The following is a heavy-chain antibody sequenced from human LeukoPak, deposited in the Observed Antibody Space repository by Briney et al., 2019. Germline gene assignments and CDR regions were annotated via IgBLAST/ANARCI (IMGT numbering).Heavy chain of an antibody. D-gene: IGHD6-19*01. Sequence: SETLSLTCTVSGGSISSYYWSWIRQPPGKGLEWIGYIYYTGSTKYNPSLKSRVTISVDTSKNQFSLKLSSVTAADTAVYYCARPFSSGWYPYSIGGLWFDYWGQGTLSPSPQ. CDR3: ARPFSSGWYPYSIGGLWFDY. V-gene: IGHV4-59*01. J-gene: IGHJ4*02. CDR2: IYYTGST. CDR1: GGSISSYY.